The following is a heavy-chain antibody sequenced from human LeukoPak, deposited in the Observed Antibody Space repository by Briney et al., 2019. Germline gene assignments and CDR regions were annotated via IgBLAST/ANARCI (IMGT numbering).Heavy chain of an antibody. Sequence: GXLILSCAASGFTFRSYAMSWVRQAPGKGLEWVSAISGSGGSTYYADSVKGRFTISRDNSKNTLYLQMNSLRAEDTAVYYCAKDLVPYAEWAFDYWGQGTLVTVSS. CDR3: AKDLVPYAEWAFDY. CDR1: GFTFRSYA. CDR2: ISGSGGST. J-gene: IGHJ4*02. V-gene: IGHV3-23*01. D-gene: IGHD2-8*01.